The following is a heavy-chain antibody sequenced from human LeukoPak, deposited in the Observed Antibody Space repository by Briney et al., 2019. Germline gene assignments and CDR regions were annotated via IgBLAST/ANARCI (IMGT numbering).Heavy chain of an antibody. V-gene: IGHV4-4*07. CDR1: GASISSYY. D-gene: IGHD4-17*01. J-gene: IGHJ3*02. Sequence: SETRSLTCTVSGASISSYYWSWIRQPAGKGLEWIGRLYTSGITNYNPSLKSRVTMSVDTSKNQFSLKLSSVTAAEPAVYSCASAMTAVTTAAFPIWGQGTMVIVYS. CDR3: ASAMTAVTTAAFPI. CDR2: LYTSGIT.